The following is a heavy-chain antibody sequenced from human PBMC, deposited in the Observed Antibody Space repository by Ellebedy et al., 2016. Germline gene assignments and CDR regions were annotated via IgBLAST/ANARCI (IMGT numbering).Heavy chain of an antibody. D-gene: IGHD2-21*02. CDR3: ATHPHAHCGGDCKGDY. CDR2: VAYNGAT. V-gene: IGHV4-39*07. Sequence: SETLSLTCTVSGGSISSSRYYWGWFRQPPGKGLEWIGAVAYNGATSYNPSLKSRVTISLDTSTNLFSLKLSSVTAADTAVFYCATHPHAHCGGDCKGDYWGQGTLVTVSS. J-gene: IGHJ4*02. CDR1: GGSISSSRYY.